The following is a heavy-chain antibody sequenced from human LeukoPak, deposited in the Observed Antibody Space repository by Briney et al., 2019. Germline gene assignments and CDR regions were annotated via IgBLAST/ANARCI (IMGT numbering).Heavy chain of an antibody. V-gene: IGHV3-48*01. Sequence: GGSLRLSCAASGFTFSSYSMNWVRQAPGKGLEWVSYISSSSSTIYYADSVKGRFTISRDNSKNTLYLQMNSLRAEDTAVYYCAKEERVGITPPFFDYWGQGTLVTVSS. D-gene: IGHD1-26*01. CDR1: GFTFSSYS. J-gene: IGHJ4*02. CDR2: ISSSSSTI. CDR3: AKEERVGITPPFFDY.